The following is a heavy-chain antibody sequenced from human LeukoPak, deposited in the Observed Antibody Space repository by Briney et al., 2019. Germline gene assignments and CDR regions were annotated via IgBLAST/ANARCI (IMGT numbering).Heavy chain of an antibody. V-gene: IGHV1-8*01. Sequence: GASVKVSCKASGYTFTSYDINWVRQATGQGLEWMGWMNPNSGNTGYAQKFQGRVTMTRNTSISTAYVELSSLRSEDTAVYYCARGGPMDDSSGYYFHAFDIWGQGTMVTVSS. D-gene: IGHD3-22*01. CDR3: ARGGPMDDSSGYYFHAFDI. J-gene: IGHJ3*02. CDR2: MNPNSGNT. CDR1: GYTFTSYD.